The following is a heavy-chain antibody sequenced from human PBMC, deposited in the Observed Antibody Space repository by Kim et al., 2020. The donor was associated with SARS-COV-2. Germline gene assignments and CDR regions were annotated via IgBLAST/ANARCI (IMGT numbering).Heavy chain of an antibody. D-gene: IGHD2-8*01. V-gene: IGHV3-23*01. CDR2: ST. Sequence: STATADSGKGRFTTPRDNSKDTLTLQMNRLRAEDTAVYYCAKGWSANNWGQGTLVTVSS. CDR3: AKGWSANN. J-gene: IGHJ4*02.